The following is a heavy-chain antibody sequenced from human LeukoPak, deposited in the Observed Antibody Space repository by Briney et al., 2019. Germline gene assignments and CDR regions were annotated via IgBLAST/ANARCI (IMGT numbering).Heavy chain of an antibody. CDR2: IFHGGNT. Sequence: SETLSLTCAVSGGSIRSTNWWSWVRQPPGKDLEWIGEIFHGGNTHYNPSLRSRVTISVDKSKNQFSLNLTSVTAADTAVYYCARDHYYDSSGSTFDYWGQGTLVTVSS. CDR3: ARDHYYDSSGSTFDY. J-gene: IGHJ4*02. CDR1: GGSIRSTNW. D-gene: IGHD3-22*01. V-gene: IGHV4-4*02.